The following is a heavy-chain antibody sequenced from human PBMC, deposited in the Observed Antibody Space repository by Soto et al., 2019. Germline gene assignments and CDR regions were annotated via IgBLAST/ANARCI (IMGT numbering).Heavy chain of an antibody. CDR1: GFSLSTSGVG. D-gene: IGHD6-13*01. CDR3: AHSRTAAGTMTRLEVSWFDP. CDR2: IYWDDDK. V-gene: IGHV2-5*02. J-gene: IGHJ5*02. Sequence: SGPTLVNPTQTLTVTSTFSGFSLSTSGVGVGWIRQPPGKALEWLALIYWDDDKRYSPSLKSRLTITKDTSKNQVVLTMTNMDPVDTATYYCAHSRTAAGTMTRLEVSWFDPWGQGTLVTVSS.